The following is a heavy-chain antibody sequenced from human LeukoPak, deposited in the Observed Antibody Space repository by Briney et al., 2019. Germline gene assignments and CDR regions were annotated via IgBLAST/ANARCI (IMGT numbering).Heavy chain of an antibody. D-gene: IGHD5-18*01. Sequence: SETLSLTCTVSGGSISSHYWSWIRQPPGKGLEWIGYIYYSESTNYNPTLKSRVTISVDTSKNQFSLKLSSVTAADTAVYYCARASDTAMALLYFDYWGQGTLVTVSS. V-gene: IGHV4-59*11. CDR3: ARASDTAMALLYFDY. CDR1: GGSISSHY. CDR2: IYYSEST. J-gene: IGHJ4*02.